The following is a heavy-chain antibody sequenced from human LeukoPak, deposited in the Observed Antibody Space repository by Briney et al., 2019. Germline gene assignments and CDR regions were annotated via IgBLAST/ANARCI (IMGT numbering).Heavy chain of an antibody. CDR1: GFSITSHY. Sequence: GGSLRLSCAASGFSITSHYMTWVRQAPGKGLEWVSVIYTGGSTYYTDSVKGRFTISRAIPKNTVYLQMDNLRAEDTALYHCARAAYSYGLAPWGQGTLVTVSS. J-gene: IGHJ4*02. CDR3: ARAAYSYGLAP. D-gene: IGHD5-18*01. V-gene: IGHV3-53*01. CDR2: IYTGGST.